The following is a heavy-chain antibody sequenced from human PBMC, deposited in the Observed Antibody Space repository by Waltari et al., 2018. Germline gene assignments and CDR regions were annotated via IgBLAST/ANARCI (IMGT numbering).Heavy chain of an antibody. CDR2: IYYSGST. Sequence: QLQLPESAPRLVKPSATLSPTCPVSGGSIRSSSCYWRWLRQPPGKGLEWIGSIYYSGSTYYNPSLKSRVTISVDTSKNQFSLKVSSVTAADTAVYYCARQFWKQLTYYYDSSGYYYDDFFDYWGQGTLVTVSS. J-gene: IGHJ4*02. V-gene: IGHV4-39*01. CDR1: GGSIRSSSCY. D-gene: IGHD3-22*01. CDR3: ARQFWKQLTYYYDSSGYYYDDFFDY.